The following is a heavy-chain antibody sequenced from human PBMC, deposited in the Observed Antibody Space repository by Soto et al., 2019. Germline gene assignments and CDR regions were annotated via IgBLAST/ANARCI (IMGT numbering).Heavy chain of an antibody. D-gene: IGHD3-10*01. CDR1: GFTFSSYG. V-gene: IGHV3-30*18. Sequence: QVQLVESGGGVVQPGRSLRLSCAASGFTFSSYGMHWVRQAPGKGLEWVALISSDGSNKYYADSVKGPFTISRDNSKNTLYLQMNPLRAQDTAVYYCANGMADYYYGTGPFDYGGQGTLVTASS. CDR3: ANGMADYYYGTGPFDY. CDR2: ISSDGSNK. J-gene: IGHJ4*02.